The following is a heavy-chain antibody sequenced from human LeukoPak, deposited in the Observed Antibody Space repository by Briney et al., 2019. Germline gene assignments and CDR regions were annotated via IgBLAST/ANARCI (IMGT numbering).Heavy chain of an antibody. CDR1: GGSISSHY. CDR3: ARYQRPYYFDY. V-gene: IGHV4-59*11. D-gene: IGHD6-25*01. J-gene: IGHJ4*02. CDR2: IYYSGST. Sequence: SETLSLTCTVSGGSISSHYWSWIRQPPGKGLEWIGYIYYSGSTNYNPSLKSRVTISVDTSKNQFSLKLSSVTAADTAVYYCARYQRPYYFDYWGQGTLVTVSS.